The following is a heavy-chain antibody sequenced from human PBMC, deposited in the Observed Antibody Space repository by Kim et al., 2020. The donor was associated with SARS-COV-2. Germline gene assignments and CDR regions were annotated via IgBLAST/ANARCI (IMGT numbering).Heavy chain of an antibody. Sequence: SETLSLTCAVYGGSFSGYYWSWIRQPPGKGLEWIGEINHSGSTNYNPSLKSRVTISVDTSKNQFSLKLSSVTAADTAVYYCARGGVRGWYYYGMDVWGQGTTVTVSS. CDR2: INHSGST. D-gene: IGHD3-10*01. CDR1: GGSFSGYY. CDR3: ARGGVRGWYYYGMDV. V-gene: IGHV4-34*01. J-gene: IGHJ6*02.